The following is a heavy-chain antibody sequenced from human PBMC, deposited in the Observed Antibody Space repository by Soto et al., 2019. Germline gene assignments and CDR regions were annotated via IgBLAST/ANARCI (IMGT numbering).Heavy chain of an antibody. CDR3: ARDYIVVVPALYGMDV. Sequence: PLRLSCAASGVTFDDYAMHWVRQAPGKGLEWVSGISWNSGSIGYADSVKGRFTISRDNSKNTLYLQMNSLRAEDTAVYYCARDYIVVVPALYGMDVWGQGTTVTVSS. D-gene: IGHD2-2*01. CDR2: ISWNSGSI. J-gene: IGHJ6*02. CDR1: GVTFDDYA. V-gene: IGHV3-9*01.